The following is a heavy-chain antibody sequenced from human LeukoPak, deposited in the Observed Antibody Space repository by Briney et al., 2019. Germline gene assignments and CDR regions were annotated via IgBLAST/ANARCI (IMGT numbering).Heavy chain of an antibody. CDR2: IKQDGSEK. CDR1: GFTFSSYW. CDR3: ARLGGQQLVPGQEFDY. Sequence: GGSLRFSCAASGFTFSSYWMSWVRQAPGKGLEWVANIKQDGSEKYYVDSVKGRLTISRDNAKNSLYLQMNSLRAEDTAVYYCARLGGQQLVPGQEFDYWGQGTLVTVSS. V-gene: IGHV3-7*01. J-gene: IGHJ4*02. D-gene: IGHD6-13*01.